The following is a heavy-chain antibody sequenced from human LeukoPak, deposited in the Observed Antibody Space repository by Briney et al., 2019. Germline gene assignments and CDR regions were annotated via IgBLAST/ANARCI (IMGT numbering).Heavy chain of an antibody. V-gene: IGHV3-7*04. Sequence: PGGSLILSCAAFGFTFSSYWINWARQAPGHGQQGLPSKNLNGYVNEYVDSVMGRFTVFRDNAKNSLFLQMSKLRAEDTAVYFCARGGGLDVWGQGATDTVSS. J-gene: IGHJ6*02. CDR2: KNLNGYVN. CDR3: ARGGGLDV. CDR1: GFTFSSYW.